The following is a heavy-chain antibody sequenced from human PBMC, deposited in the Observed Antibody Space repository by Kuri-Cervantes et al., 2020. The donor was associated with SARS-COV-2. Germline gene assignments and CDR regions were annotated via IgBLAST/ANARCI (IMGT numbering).Heavy chain of an antibody. CDR1: GGSISSGSYY. CDR2: IYYSGST. V-gene: IGHV4-39*07. CDR3: ARYSSSSSHYYYYMDV. Sequence: ESLKISCTVSGGSISSGSYYWGWIRQPPGKGLEWIGSIYYSGSTYYNPSLKSRVTMSVDTSKNQFSLKLSSVTAADTAVYYCARYSSSSSHYYYYMDVWGKGTTVTVSS. D-gene: IGHD6-6*01. J-gene: IGHJ6*03.